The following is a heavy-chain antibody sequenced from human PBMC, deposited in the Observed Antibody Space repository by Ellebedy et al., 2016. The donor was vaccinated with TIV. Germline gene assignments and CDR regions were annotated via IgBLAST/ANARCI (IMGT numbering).Heavy chain of an antibody. J-gene: IGHJ4*02. CDR3: VRQYGSGRWYFDY. Sequence: SETLSLTCTVSGGSISNSSYYWGWIRQPPGKGLEWIGTIYYSGTTYNNPSLKSRVTISIDTSKNQFSLKLSSVTAADTAVYYCVRQYGSGRWYFDYWGQGILVTVSS. D-gene: IGHD3-10*01. CDR2: IYYSGTT. V-gene: IGHV4-39*01. CDR1: GGSISNSSYY.